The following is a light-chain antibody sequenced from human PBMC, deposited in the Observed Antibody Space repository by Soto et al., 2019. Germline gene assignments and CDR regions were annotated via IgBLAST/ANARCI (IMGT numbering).Light chain of an antibody. CDR1: SSNIGRNT. Sequence: QTVVTQAPSASETPGQRVTISCSGSSSNIGRNTVNWYQQLPGTAPKLLIYSNNHRPSGVPDRFSGSKSGTSASLAISGLQSEDEADYYCAAWDDSLTGYVFGTGTKLTVL. V-gene: IGLV1-44*01. J-gene: IGLJ1*01. CDR3: AAWDDSLTGYV. CDR2: SNN.